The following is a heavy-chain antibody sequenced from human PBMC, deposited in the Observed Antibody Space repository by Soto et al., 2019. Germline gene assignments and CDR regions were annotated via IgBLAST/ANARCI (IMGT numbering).Heavy chain of an antibody. J-gene: IGHJ5*02. CDR1: GWSFSGYY. CDR3: ARGGSLLRYFDRSLTANWFDT. CDR2: INHSGST. Sequence: PSDTLSLTCAVYGWSFSGYYWSWIRQPPWKGLEWIGEINHSGSTNYNPSLKSRVTISVDTSKNQFSLKLSSVTAADTAVYYCARGGSLLRYFDRSLTANWFDTWGQGTLVTASS. D-gene: IGHD3-9*01. V-gene: IGHV4-34*01.